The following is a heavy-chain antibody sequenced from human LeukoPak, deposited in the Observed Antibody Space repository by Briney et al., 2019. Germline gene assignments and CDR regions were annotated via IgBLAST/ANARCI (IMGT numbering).Heavy chain of an antibody. CDR2: IYYSGST. Sequence: PSETLSLTCTVSGGSISSSSYYWGWIRQPPGKGLEWIGSIYYSGSTYYNPSLKSRVTISVDMSKSQFSLKLSSVTAADSAVYYCARSLVVVTGVGYYYGLDVWGQGATVTVSS. J-gene: IGHJ6*02. V-gene: IGHV4-39*07. D-gene: IGHD2-21*02. CDR1: GGSISSSSYY. CDR3: ARSLVVVTGVGYYYGLDV.